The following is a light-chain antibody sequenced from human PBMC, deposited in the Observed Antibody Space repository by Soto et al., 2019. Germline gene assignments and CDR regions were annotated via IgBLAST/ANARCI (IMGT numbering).Light chain of an antibody. Sequence: DIQMTQYPYSLSASVGDRVTITCRASQSISSYLNWYQQKPGKAPKLLIYAASSLQSGVPSRFSGSRSGTDFTLTIRSLQPEDFATYSCQHSYITPRTFGQGTQVEIK. J-gene: IGKJ1*01. V-gene: IGKV1-39*01. CDR3: QHSYITPRT. CDR2: AAS. CDR1: QSISSY.